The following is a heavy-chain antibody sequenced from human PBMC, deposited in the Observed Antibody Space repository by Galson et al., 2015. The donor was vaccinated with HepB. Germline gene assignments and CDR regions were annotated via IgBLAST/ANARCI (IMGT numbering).Heavy chain of an antibody. D-gene: IGHD2-2*01. CDR2: IKSKTDGGTT. CDR1: GFTFSNAW. J-gene: IGHJ4*02. Sequence: SLRLSCAASGFTFSNAWMSWVRQAPGKGLEWVGRIKSKTDGGTTDYAAPVKGRFTISRDDSKNTLYLQMNSLKTEDTAVYYCTTDPCSTSCYWLERGWDYWGQGTLVTVSS. CDR3: TTDPCSTSCYWLERGWDY. V-gene: IGHV3-15*01.